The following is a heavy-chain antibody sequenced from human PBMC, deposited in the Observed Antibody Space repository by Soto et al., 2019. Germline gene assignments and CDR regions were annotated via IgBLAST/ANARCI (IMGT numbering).Heavy chain of an antibody. J-gene: IGHJ4*02. CDR2: IYYTGIT. Sequence: SETLSLTCTVSGGSISSSSYYWGWIRQPPGKGLEWIGSIYYTGITNYNPSLKSRVTISVDTSKNHFSLKLSSVTAADTAVYFCARAQYSGNSYYFDSRGQGTLVTVS. CDR3: ARAQYSGNSYYFDS. D-gene: IGHD1-26*01. V-gene: IGHV4-39*07. CDR1: GGSISSSSYY.